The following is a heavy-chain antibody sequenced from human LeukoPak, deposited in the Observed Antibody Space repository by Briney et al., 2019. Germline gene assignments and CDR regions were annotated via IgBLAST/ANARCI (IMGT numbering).Heavy chain of an antibody. CDR1: GGSIISYY. CDR3: AGRAPYSSGWGGGMDV. V-gene: IGHV4-59*08. CDR2: IYYSGST. D-gene: IGHD6-19*01. J-gene: IGHJ6*02. Sequence: PSETLSLTCTVSGGSIISYYWSWIRQPPGKGREGFGYIYYSGSTNYNPSLKSRVTISVDTSKNQFSLKLSSVTAADTAVYYCAGRAPYSSGWGGGMDVWGQGTTVTVSS.